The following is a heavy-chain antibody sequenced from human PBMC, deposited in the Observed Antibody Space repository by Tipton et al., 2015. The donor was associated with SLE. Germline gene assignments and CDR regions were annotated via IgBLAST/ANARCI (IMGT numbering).Heavy chain of an antibody. CDR2: IYHSGST. Sequence: TLSLTCAVSGYSISSGYYWGWIRQPPGKGLEWIGSIYHSGSTYYNPSLKSRVTISVDTSKNQFSLKLSSVTAADTAVYYCARVFPRGDWGQGTLVTVSS. V-gene: IGHV4-38-2*01. D-gene: IGHD3-10*01. CDR1: GYSISSGYY. CDR3: ARVFPRGD. J-gene: IGHJ4*02.